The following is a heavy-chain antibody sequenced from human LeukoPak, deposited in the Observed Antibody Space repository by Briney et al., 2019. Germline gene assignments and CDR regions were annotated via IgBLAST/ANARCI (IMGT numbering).Heavy chain of an antibody. Sequence: GALRLSYAASGFTFSSYSMNWVRPAPGKGLAWVSFISTSSSYIHNADSVKGRFTISRDNAENSLYLQMNSLRAEDTAVYYCARAAIAAARIYYYMDVWGKGTAVSVSS. J-gene: IGHJ6*03. D-gene: IGHD6-13*01. CDR1: GFTFSSYS. CDR2: ISTSSSYI. CDR3: ARAAIAAARIYYYMDV. V-gene: IGHV3-21*01.